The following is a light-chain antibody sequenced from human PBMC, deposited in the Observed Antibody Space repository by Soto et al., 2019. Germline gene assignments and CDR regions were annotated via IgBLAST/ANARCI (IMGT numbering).Light chain of an antibody. CDR3: QQSYLTPYT. Sequence: DIQMTQSPSSLSASVGDRVTITCRASQSMSSYLNWYQQKPGKAPKLLIYAASSLQSGVPSRFSGSGSGTDFTLTISSLQPEDFATYYCQQSYLTPYTFGQGTKLDIK. J-gene: IGKJ2*01. CDR2: AAS. CDR1: QSMSSY. V-gene: IGKV1-39*01.